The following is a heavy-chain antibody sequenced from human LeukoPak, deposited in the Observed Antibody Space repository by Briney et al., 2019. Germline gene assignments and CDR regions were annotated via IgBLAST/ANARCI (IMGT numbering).Heavy chain of an antibody. D-gene: IGHD2-2*01. Sequence: SETLSLTCTVSGGSISSYYWSWIRQPAGKGLEWIGRIYTSGSTKYNPSLKSRVTMSVDTSKNQFYLKLSSVTAADTAVYYCARDYCSSTSCKGDFDYWGQGTLVTVSS. CDR2: IYTSGST. CDR1: GGSISSYY. CDR3: ARDYCSSTSCKGDFDY. J-gene: IGHJ4*02. V-gene: IGHV4-4*07.